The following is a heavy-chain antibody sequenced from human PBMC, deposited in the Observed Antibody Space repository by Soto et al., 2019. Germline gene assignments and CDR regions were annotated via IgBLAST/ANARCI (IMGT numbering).Heavy chain of an antibody. CDR1: GGSISSYY. CDR3: AREKGNIAARAYFDY. D-gene: IGHD6-6*01. V-gene: IGHV4-59*01. CDR2: IYYSGST. Sequence: SETLSLTCTVSGGSISSYYWSWIRQPPGKGLEWIGYIYYSGSTDYNPSLKSRVTISVDTSKNQFSLKLSSVTAADTAVYYCAREKGNIAARAYFDYWGQGTLVTVSS. J-gene: IGHJ4*02.